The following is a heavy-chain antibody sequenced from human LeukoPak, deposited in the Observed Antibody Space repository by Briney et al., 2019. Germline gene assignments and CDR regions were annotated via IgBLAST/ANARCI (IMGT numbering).Heavy chain of an antibody. CDR1: GFTFSSYW. Sequence: GGSLRLSCAASGFTFSSYWMTWVRQAPGKGLEWVANIGEDGSEKYYVDSVKGRFTISRDNAKNSLYLQMNSLRAEDTAVYYCATPAAGPGAEYSLYWGQGTLVIVSS. D-gene: IGHD6-13*01. J-gene: IGHJ1*01. V-gene: IGHV3-7*01. CDR3: ATPAAGPGAEYSLY. CDR2: IGEDGSEK.